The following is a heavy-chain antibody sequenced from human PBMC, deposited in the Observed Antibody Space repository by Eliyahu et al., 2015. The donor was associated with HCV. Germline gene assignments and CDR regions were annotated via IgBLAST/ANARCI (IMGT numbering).Heavy chain of an antibody. V-gene: IGHV1-46*01. CDR3: ARGYCSHGSCYSGH. Sequence: QVQLVQSGAEVKKPGASVKVSCKASGXTFTSYYXXWVRQAPGQGLEWMGIINPSGGSTTYAQKFQGRVTMTRDTSTSTVYMELSSLRSEDTAVYYCARGYCSHGSCYSGHWGQGTPVTVSS. J-gene: IGHJ4*02. CDR2: INPSGGST. CDR1: GXTFTSYY. D-gene: IGHD2-15*01.